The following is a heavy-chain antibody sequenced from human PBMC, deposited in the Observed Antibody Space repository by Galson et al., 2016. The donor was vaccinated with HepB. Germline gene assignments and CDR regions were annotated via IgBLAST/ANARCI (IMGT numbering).Heavy chain of an antibody. Sequence: SETLSLTCTVSGGSISGYYWSWIRQPPGKGLEWIGNMVYSGTTNYNPSLKSRVTISVDTSKSQFSLKLSSVTAADTAIYYCARQGYYSYAAFDIWGQGTMVTVSS. CDR2: MVYSGTT. J-gene: IGHJ3*02. D-gene: IGHD3-22*01. V-gene: IGHV4-59*08. CDR3: ARQGYYSYAAFDI. CDR1: GGSISGYY.